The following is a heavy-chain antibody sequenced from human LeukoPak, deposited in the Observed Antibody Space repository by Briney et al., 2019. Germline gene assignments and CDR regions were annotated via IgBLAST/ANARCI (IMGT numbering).Heavy chain of an antibody. CDR1: GYTFTGYY. J-gene: IGHJ4*02. CDR2: INPSGGST. V-gene: IGHV1-46*01. CDR3: ARDKNLGLTGDPPVGDY. D-gene: IGHD7-27*01. Sequence: GASVKVSCKASGYTFTGYYMHWVRQAPGQGLEWMGIINPSGGSTSYAQKFQGRVTMTRDMSTSTVYMELSSLRSEDTAVYYCARDKNLGLTGDPPVGDYWGQGTLVTVSS.